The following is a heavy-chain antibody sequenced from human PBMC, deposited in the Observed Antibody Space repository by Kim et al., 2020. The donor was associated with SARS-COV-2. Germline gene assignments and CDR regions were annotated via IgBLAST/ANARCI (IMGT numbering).Heavy chain of an antibody. CDR1: GYTFTDYY. Sequence: ASVKVSCKASGYTFTDYYIHWVRQAPVQGLEWMGWINPYSGDTNYAQKFQGRVTMTRDTSISTPYVELSSLRSDDTAVYYCARSEHFWSGHYLDYWGQGTLITVSS. J-gene: IGHJ4*02. CDR2: INPYSGDT. D-gene: IGHD3-3*01. CDR3: ARSEHFWSGHYLDY. V-gene: IGHV1-2*02.